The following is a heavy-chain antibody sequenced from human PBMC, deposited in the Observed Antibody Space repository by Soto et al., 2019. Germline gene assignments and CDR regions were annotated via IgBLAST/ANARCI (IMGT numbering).Heavy chain of an antibody. CDR2: IYHSGST. CDR1: GGSISSSNW. V-gene: IGHV4-4*02. Sequence: PSETLSLTCAVSGGSISSSNWWSWVRQPPGKGLEWIGEIYHSGSTNYNPSLKSRVTISVDKSKNQFSLKLSSVTAADTAVYYCATHGVDTAMWDYYYYGMDVWGQGTTVTVSS. CDR3: ATHGVDTAMWDYYYYGMDV. J-gene: IGHJ6*02. D-gene: IGHD5-18*01.